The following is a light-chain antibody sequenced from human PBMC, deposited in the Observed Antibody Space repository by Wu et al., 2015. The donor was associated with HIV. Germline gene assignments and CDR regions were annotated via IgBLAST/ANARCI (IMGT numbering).Light chain of an antibody. J-gene: IGKJ4*01. Sequence: EIMLTQSPGTLSLSPGERATLSCRASQSISSNYLAWYQQKPGQAPRLLISVASSRATGIPDRFSGSVSGTDFTLTISRLEPEDFALYYCQRYGSSPPTFGGGTKVEIK. V-gene: IGKV3-20*01. CDR2: VAS. CDR3: QRYGSSPPT. CDR1: QSISSNY.